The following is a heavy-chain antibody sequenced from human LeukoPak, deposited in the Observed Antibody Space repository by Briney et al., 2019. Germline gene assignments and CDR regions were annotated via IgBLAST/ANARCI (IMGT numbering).Heavy chain of an antibody. J-gene: IGHJ4*02. Sequence: GGSLRLSCAASGFNLFTYGMHWVRQAPGKGLEWVAVIWYDGSNKYYADSVKGRFTISRDNSKSTLSLQMNSLRAEDTAVYYCARDHWGSYGEYYFDYWGQGTVVTVSS. D-gene: IGHD1-26*01. CDR2: IWYDGSNK. V-gene: IGHV3-33*01. CDR1: GFNLFTYG. CDR3: ARDHWGSYGEYYFDY.